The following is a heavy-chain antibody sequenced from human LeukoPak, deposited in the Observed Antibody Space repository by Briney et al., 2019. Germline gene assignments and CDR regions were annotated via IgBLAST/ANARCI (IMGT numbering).Heavy chain of an antibody. J-gene: IGHJ4*02. V-gene: IGHV3-74*01. Sequence: GGSLRLSCAASGFSFTNYWMHWVRQAPGKGLVWVSHINSDGSATRYADSVKGRFTISRDNAMNTLYLQMNSLRAEDTAVYYCAKGDYDFWSGFPTADYWGQGTLVTVSS. CDR1: GFSFTNYW. D-gene: IGHD3-3*01. CDR3: AKGDYDFWSGFPTADY. CDR2: INSDGSAT.